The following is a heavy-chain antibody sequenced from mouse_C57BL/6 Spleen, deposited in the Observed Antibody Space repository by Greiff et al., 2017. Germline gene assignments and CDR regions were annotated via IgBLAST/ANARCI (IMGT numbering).Heavy chain of an antibody. CDR3: TRRPFDY. V-gene: IGHV1-15*01. CDR1: GYTFTDYE. J-gene: IGHJ2*01. CDR2: IDPENGGT. Sequence: VKLVESGAELVRPGASVTLSCKASGYTFTDYEMHWVKQTPVHGLEWIGAIDPENGGTAYNQKFKGKAILTADKSSSTAYMELRSLTSEDSAVYYCTRRPFDYWGQGTTLTVSS.